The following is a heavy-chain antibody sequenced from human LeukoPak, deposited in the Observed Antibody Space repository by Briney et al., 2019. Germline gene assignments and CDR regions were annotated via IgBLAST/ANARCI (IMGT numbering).Heavy chain of an antibody. D-gene: IGHD3-10*01. V-gene: IGHV1-2*02. CDR1: GYTFTGYY. Sequence: ASVRVSCKASGYTFTGYYIHWVRQAPGQGLEWMGWISPNSGGTHYAQSFQGRVTMTRDTSITTAYMELSSLRSDDTAIYYCARDGYYGSGSYFRRYFDFWGQGTLVTVSS. J-gene: IGHJ4*02. CDR2: ISPNSGGT. CDR3: ARDGYYGSGSYFRRYFDF.